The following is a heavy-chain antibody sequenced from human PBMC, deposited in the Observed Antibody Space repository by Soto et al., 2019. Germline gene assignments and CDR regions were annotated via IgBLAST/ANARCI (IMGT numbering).Heavy chain of an antibody. CDR3: ASTGSSVAGTPYYGMDV. D-gene: IGHD6-19*01. J-gene: IGHJ6*02. V-gene: IGHV1-69*13. CDR2: IIPIFGTA. Sequence: SVKVSCKASGGTFSSYAISWVRQAPGQGLEWMGGIIPIFGTANYAQKFQGRVTITADESTSTAYMELSSLRSEDTAVYYCASTGSSVAGTPYYGMDVWGQGTTVTVS. CDR1: GGTFSSYA.